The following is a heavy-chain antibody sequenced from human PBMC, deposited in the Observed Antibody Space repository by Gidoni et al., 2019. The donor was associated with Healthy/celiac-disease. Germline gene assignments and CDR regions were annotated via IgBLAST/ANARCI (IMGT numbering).Heavy chain of an antibody. CDR2: IYPGDSDT. J-gene: IGHJ4*02. Sequence: EVQLVQSGAEVKKPGESLKISCTGSGYSFTSYWIGWVRQMPGKGLEWMGIIYPGDSDTRYSPSFQGQVTISADKSISTAYLQWSSLKASDTAMYYCARPPAPYGSGSYQGDYFDYWGQGTLVTVSS. CDR3: ARPPAPYGSGSYQGDYFDY. CDR1: GYSFTSYW. V-gene: IGHV5-51*01. D-gene: IGHD3-10*01.